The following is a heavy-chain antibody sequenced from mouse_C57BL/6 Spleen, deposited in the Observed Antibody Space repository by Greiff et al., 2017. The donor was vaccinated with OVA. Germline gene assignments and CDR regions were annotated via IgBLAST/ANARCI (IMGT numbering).Heavy chain of an antibody. V-gene: IGHV1-64*01. Sequence: QVHVKQPGAELVKPGASVKLSCKASGYTFTSYWMHWVKQRPGQGLEWIGMIHPNSGSTNYNEKFKSKATLTVDKSSSTAYMQLSSLTSEDSAVYYCAREITTVVALYAMDYWGQGTSVTVSS. CDR2: IHPNSGST. D-gene: IGHD1-1*01. J-gene: IGHJ4*01. CDR3: AREITTVVALYAMDY. CDR1: GYTFTSYW.